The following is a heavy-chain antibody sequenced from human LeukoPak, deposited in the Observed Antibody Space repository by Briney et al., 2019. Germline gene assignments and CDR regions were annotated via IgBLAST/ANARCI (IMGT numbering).Heavy chain of an antibody. V-gene: IGHV1-2*06. J-gene: IGHJ4*02. D-gene: IGHD6-19*01. CDR2: INPNSGGT. CDR1: GYTFTGYY. CDR3: ARGSGPNSSGWYRD. Sequence: ASVKVSCKASGYTFTGYYMHWVRQAPGQGLEWMERINPNSGGTNYAQKFQGRVTMTRDTSISTAYMELSRLRSDDTAVYYCARGSGPNSSGWYRDWGQGTLVTVSS.